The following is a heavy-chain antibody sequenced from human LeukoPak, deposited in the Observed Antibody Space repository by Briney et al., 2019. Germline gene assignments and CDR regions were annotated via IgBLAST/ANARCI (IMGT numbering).Heavy chain of an antibody. J-gene: IGHJ4*02. CDR2: ISTSGNT. CDR3: ARNEFRSYGLVHY. Sequence: SETLSLTCTVSGDSMGNDYWSWIRQSAGKGLEWIGRISTSGNTDYNPSLRSRVTMSVDTSRNQFPLTLTSMTAADTAVYYCARNEFRSYGLVHYWGQGILVTVSS. D-gene: IGHD6-6*01. V-gene: IGHV4-4*07. CDR1: GDSMGNDY.